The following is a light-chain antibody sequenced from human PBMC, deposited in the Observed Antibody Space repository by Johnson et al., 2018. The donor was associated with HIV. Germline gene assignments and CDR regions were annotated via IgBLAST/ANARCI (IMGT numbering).Light chain of an antibody. J-gene: IGLJ1*01. CDR2: ENN. V-gene: IGLV1-51*02. CDR1: SSNIGNNY. CDR3: GTWDSSVSAYV. Sequence: QSVLTQPPSMSAAPGQKVTISCSTSSSNIGNNYVSWYQQLPGTAPKLLIYENNKRPSGIPDRISGSKSGTSATLAIPGLQPGDEAVYYCGTWDSSVSAYVFGTGTKVTV.